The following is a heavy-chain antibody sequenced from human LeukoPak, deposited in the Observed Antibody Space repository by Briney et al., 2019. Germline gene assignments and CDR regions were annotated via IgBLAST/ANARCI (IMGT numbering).Heavy chain of an antibody. Sequence: ASVKVSCKACGYTFSGHYKHWVRQAPGQGLEWMGWINPNSGGTNYAQKFQGRVTMTRDTSISTAYMELSSLRSDDTAVYYCARDMCSGGSCYFDYWGQGTLVTVSS. CDR1: GYTFSGHY. J-gene: IGHJ4*02. V-gene: IGHV1-2*02. CDR2: INPNSGGT. CDR3: ARDMCSGGSCYFDY. D-gene: IGHD2-15*01.